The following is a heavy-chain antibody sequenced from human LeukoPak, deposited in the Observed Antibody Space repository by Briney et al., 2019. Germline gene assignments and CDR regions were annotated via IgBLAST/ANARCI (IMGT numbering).Heavy chain of an antibody. D-gene: IGHD1-26*01. CDR2: INPSGGST. Sequence: ASVKVSCKASGYTFTSYCTHWVRQAPGQGLEWMGIINPSGGSTSYAQKFQGRVTMTRDTSTSTVYMELSSLRSEDTAVYYCALSGSSTSFDYWGQGTLVTVSS. J-gene: IGHJ4*02. V-gene: IGHV1-46*01. CDR3: ALSGSSTSFDY. CDR1: GYTFTSYC.